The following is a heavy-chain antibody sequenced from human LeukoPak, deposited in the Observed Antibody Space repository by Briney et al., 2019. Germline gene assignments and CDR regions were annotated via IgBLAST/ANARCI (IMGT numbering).Heavy chain of an antibody. J-gene: IGHJ4*02. CDR3: AGGSGSYYGSHFDY. CDR2: ISYDGSNK. V-gene: IGHV3-30*04. CDR1: GFTFSSYA. D-gene: IGHD3-10*01. Sequence: GRSLRLSCAASGFTFSSYAMHWVRQAPGKGLEWVAVISYDGSNKYYADSVKGRFTISRDNSKNTLYLQMNSLRAEDTAVYYCAGGSGSYYGSHFDYWGQGTLVTASS.